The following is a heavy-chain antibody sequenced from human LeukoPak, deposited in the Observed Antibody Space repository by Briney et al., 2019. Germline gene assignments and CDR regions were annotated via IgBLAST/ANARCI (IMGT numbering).Heavy chain of an antibody. J-gene: IGHJ5*02. CDR1: GFTFSSYA. V-gene: IGHV3-30-3*01. CDR2: ISYDGSNK. CDR3: ARGINWFDP. D-gene: IGHD3-10*01. Sequence: GGSLRLSCAASGFTFSSYAMHWVRQAPGKGLEWVAVISYDGSNKYYADPVKGRFTISRDNSKNTLYLQMNSLRAEDTAVYYCARGINWFDPWGQGTLVTVSS.